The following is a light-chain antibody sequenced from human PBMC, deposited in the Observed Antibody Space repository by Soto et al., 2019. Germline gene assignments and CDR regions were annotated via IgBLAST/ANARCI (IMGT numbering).Light chain of an antibody. V-gene: IGKV3-11*01. J-gene: IGKJ4*01. CDR2: DAS. Sequence: EIVLTQSVATLSLSPGERATLSCRASQSVSSNLAWYQQKPGQAPRLLIYDASNRATGIPVRFSGSGSGTDFTLTISSLEPEDFVVYYCQQRSNWPLTFGGGTKVEIK. CDR3: QQRSNWPLT. CDR1: QSVSSN.